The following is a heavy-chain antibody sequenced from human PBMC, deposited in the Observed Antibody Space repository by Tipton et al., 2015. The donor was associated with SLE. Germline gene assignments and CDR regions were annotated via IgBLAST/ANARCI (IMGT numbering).Heavy chain of an antibody. CDR2: INTSTGKA. Sequence: QVQLVQSGSELKKPGASVTVSCKASGYTLSRYAMNWVRQAPGQGLEWMGWINTSTGKATYAQGFSGRFVFSLDTPANTAYLQISSLEADDSAIYYCATVVDTGLQRSDSWSPGSLVTVSS. CDR3: ATVVDTGLQRSDS. D-gene: IGHD5-18*01. CDR1: GYTLSRYA. V-gene: IGHV7-4-1*02. J-gene: IGHJ4*02.